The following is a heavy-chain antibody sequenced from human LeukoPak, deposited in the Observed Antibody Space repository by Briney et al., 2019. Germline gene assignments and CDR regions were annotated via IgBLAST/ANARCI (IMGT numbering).Heavy chain of an antibody. CDR3: ARGGRVLNWLDP. Sequence: SETLSLTCTVSGGSISSYYWSWIRQPPGKGLEWIGYIYYSGSTNYNPSLKSRVTISVDTSKNQFSLKLSSVTAADTAVYYCARGGRVLNWLDPWGQGTLVTVSS. CDR1: GGSISSYY. J-gene: IGHJ5*02. CDR2: IYYSGST. D-gene: IGHD3-16*01. V-gene: IGHV4-59*01.